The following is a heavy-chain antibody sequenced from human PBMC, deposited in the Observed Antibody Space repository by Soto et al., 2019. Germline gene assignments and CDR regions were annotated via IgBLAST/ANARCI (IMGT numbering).Heavy chain of an antibody. J-gene: IGHJ6*02. CDR3: AREGYYSGSGTYSPPRYYGMDV. D-gene: IGHD3-10*01. CDR1: GYTFSSYG. V-gene: IGHV1-18*01. Sequence: QVQLVQSGVEVKKAGASVKVSCKASGYTFSSYGISWARQAPGQGLEGMGWISDYNGNTHYAQKFQGRIIMTTDTSTRKGYMELGGLRSDDTAVYFWAREGYYSGSGTYSPPRYYGMDVWGQGTTVTVSS. CDR2: ISDYNGNT.